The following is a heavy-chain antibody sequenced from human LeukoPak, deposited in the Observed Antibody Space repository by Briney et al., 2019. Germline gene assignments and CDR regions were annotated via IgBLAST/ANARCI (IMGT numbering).Heavy chain of an antibody. CDR1: GFTFSSYA. V-gene: IGHV3-30-3*01. D-gene: IGHD5-18*01. Sequence: GSLRLSCAASGFTFSSYAMHWVRQAPGKGLEWVAVISYDGSNKYYADSVKGRFTISRDNSKNTLYLQMNSLRAEDTAVYYCAREGRYSYGYYWGQGTLVTVSS. CDR3: AREGRYSYGYY. J-gene: IGHJ4*02. CDR2: ISYDGSNK.